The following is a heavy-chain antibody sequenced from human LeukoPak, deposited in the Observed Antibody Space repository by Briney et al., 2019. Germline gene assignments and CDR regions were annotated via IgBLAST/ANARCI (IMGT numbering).Heavy chain of an antibody. V-gene: IGHV4-59*12. J-gene: IGHJ5*02. CDR3: ARDPFGGNSDGWFDP. CDR2: IYYSGST. CDR1: GGSISSYY. Sequence: PSETLSLTCTVSGGSISSYYWSWIRQPPGKGLEWIGYIYYSGSTNYNPSLKSRVTISVDTSKNQFSLKLSSVTAADTAVYYCARDPFGGNSDGWFDPWGQGTLVTVSS. D-gene: IGHD4-23*01.